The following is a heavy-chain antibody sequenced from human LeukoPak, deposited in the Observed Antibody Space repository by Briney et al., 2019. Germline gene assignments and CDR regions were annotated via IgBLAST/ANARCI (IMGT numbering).Heavy chain of an antibody. CDR1: GYTFTGYY. CDR2: ISPNSGGT. D-gene: IGHD1-1*01. CDR3: ARGGLIRTGTTWDY. Sequence: GASVKVSCKASGYTFTGYYMHWVRQAPGQGLEWMGRISPNSGGTNYAQKFQGRVTMTRDTSISTAYMELSRLRSDDAAVYYCARGGLIRTGTTWDYWGQGTLVTVSS. V-gene: IGHV1-2*06. J-gene: IGHJ4*02.